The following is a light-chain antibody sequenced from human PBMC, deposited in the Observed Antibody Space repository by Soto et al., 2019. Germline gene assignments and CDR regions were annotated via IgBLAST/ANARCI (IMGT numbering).Light chain of an antibody. V-gene: IGKV3-20*01. Sequence: IGLTQSPCTVSLSPGERATLSCRASQSVSSSYLAWYQQKPGQAPRLLIYGASSRATGIPDRFSGSGSGTDFTLTISRLEPEDFAVYYCQQYGSSPLWTFGQGTKVDI. CDR2: GAS. CDR1: QSVSSSY. CDR3: QQYGSSPLWT. J-gene: IGKJ1*01.